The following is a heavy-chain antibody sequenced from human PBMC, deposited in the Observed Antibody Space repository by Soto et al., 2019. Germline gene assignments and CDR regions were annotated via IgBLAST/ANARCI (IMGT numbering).Heavy chain of an antibody. CDR1: DGSISSYS. CDR2: IYTSGST. J-gene: IGHJ2*01. CDR3: ARVLQGVGYFDL. V-gene: IGHV4-4*07. Sequence: SQTLSLTCPVSDGSISSYSWSWIRQPAGKGLEWIGRIYTSGSTNYNPSLKSRVTMSVDTSKNQFSLKLSSVTAADMAVYYCARVLQGVGYFDLWGRGTLVTVSS. D-gene: IGHD3-16*01.